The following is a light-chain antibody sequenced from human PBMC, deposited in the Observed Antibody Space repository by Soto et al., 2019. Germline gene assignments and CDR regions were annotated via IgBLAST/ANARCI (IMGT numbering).Light chain of an antibody. Sequence: EIVLTQSPGTLSLSPGERAALSCRASQSVSSTYLAWYQQKPGQAPRLLIYGASSRATGIPDRFSGSGSGTDFTLTISRLEPEDFGVYYCQQHGSSQTFGGGTKVEIK. J-gene: IGKJ4*01. CDR1: QSVSSTY. CDR3: QQHGSSQT. CDR2: GAS. V-gene: IGKV3-20*01.